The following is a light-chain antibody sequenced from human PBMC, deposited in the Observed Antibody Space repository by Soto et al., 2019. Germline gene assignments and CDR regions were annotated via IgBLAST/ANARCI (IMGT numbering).Light chain of an antibody. Sequence: EIVLTQSPATLSLSPGERATLSCRASQSVSTYLAWYQQKPGQAPRLLIYDASNRATGIPARFSGSGSGTDFTLTISSLDPEDFAVYYRQQRNNWPLTFGGGT. CDR3: QQRNNWPLT. J-gene: IGKJ4*01. CDR2: DAS. CDR1: QSVSTY. V-gene: IGKV3-11*01.